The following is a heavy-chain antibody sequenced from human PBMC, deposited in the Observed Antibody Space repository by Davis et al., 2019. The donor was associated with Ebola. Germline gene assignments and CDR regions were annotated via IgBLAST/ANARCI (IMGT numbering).Heavy chain of an antibody. J-gene: IGHJ4*01. Sequence: PGGSLRLSCAASGFVFSTYAMDWVRQAPGKGPEWVAEISYDGSNNYYADSVKGRFTISRDTSKNTVYLQMNSLTAGDTAVYYCARVRVRGVAYFGFWGHGTLVTVSS. CDR2: ISYDGSNN. CDR1: GFVFSTYA. V-gene: IGHV3-30-3*01. CDR3: ARVRVRGVAYFGF. D-gene: IGHD3-10*01.